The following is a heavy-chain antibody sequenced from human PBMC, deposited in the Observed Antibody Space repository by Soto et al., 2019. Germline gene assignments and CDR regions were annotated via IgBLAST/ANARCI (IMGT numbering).Heavy chain of an antibody. V-gene: IGHV4-39*01. Sequence: PSETLSLTCTVSGGSISSSSYYWGWIRQPPGKWLEWIGSIYYSGSTYYNPSLKSRVTISVDTSKNQFSLKLSSVTAADTAVYYCARRLYDYGGLFDYWGQGTLVTVSS. J-gene: IGHJ4*02. D-gene: IGHD4-17*01. CDR1: GGSISSSSYY. CDR2: IYYSGST. CDR3: ARRLYDYGGLFDY.